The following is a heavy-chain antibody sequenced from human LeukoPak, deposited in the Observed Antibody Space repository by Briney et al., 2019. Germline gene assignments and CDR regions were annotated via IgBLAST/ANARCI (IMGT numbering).Heavy chain of an antibody. D-gene: IGHD4-23*01. CDR1: GFTFRSNW. Sequence: GGSLRLSCVGSGFTFRSNWMHWVRQTPGKGLVWVSRLNSDGSITNYADSVKGRFTISRDNAKNTVYLQMNSLRAEDTAVYYCARTPGGAFDLWGQGTLVTVSS. J-gene: IGHJ5*02. V-gene: IGHV3-74*01. CDR2: LNSDGSIT. CDR3: ARTPGGAFDL.